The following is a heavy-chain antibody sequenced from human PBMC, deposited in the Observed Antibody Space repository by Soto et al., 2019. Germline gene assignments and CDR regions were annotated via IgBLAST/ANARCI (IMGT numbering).Heavy chain of an antibody. CDR1: GGSITGYY. CDR2: IYYSGST. V-gene: IGHV4-59*01. CDR3: AKYGDYWFFDY. Sequence: SETLSLTCTVSGGSITGYYWSWIRQPPGKGLEWIEYIYYSGSTNSNPSLKSRVAMSVDTSKNQFSLKLTSVTAADTAMYYCAKYGDYWFFDYWGQGTLVTVSS. J-gene: IGHJ4*02. D-gene: IGHD4-17*01.